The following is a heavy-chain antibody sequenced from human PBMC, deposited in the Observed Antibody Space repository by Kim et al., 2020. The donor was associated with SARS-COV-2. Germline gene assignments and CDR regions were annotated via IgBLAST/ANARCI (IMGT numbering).Heavy chain of an antibody. CDR3: ARDLRGVAAVWFDP. D-gene: IGHD6-13*01. Sequence: NPSLKSRVSISVDTSKNQFSLNLTSVTAADTAVYYCARDLRGVAAVWFDPWGQETLVTVSS. V-gene: IGHV4-39*07. J-gene: IGHJ5*02.